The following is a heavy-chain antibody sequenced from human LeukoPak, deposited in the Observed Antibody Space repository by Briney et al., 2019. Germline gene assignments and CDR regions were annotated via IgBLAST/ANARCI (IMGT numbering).Heavy chain of an antibody. D-gene: IGHD3-3*01. CDR1: GGSISSYY. V-gene: IGHV4-4*09. Sequence: PSETLSLTCTVSGGSISSYYWSWIRQPPGKGLEWIGYIYTSGSTNYNPSLKSRVTVSVDTSKNQFSLKLSSVTAADTAVYYCARDPRGDFTNDYWGQGTLVTVSS. J-gene: IGHJ4*02. CDR3: ARDPRGDFTNDY. CDR2: IYTSGST.